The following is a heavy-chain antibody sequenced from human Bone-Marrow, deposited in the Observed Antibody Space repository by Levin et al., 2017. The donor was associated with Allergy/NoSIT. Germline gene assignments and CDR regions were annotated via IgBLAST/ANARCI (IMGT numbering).Heavy chain of an antibody. V-gene: IGHV3-21*01. J-gene: IGHJ4*02. CDR2: ISSSSSYI. Sequence: GGSLRLSCAASGFTFSSYSMNWVRQAPGKGLEWVSSISSSSSYIYYADSVKGRFTISRDNAKNSLYLQMNSLRAEDTAVYYCAMPPPLQYSSRSGGGYWGQGTLVTVSS. CDR1: GFTFSSYS. D-gene: IGHD6-13*01. CDR3: AMPPPLQYSSRSGGGY.